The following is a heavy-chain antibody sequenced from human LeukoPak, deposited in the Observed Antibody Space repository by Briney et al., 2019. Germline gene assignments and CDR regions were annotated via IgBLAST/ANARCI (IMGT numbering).Heavy chain of an antibody. D-gene: IGHD3-10*01. CDR3: ARQPNSGFYYAMDV. CDR2: INDSGTT. J-gene: IGHJ6*02. V-gene: IGHV4-39*01. CDR1: GGSISSSSYY. Sequence: PSETLSLTCTVSGGSISSSSYYWGWIRQPPGKGLEWIGSINDSGTTYYNPSLKSRVTISVDTSKNQFSLKLSSVTAADTAVYYCARQPNSGFYYAMDVWGQGTTVTVSS.